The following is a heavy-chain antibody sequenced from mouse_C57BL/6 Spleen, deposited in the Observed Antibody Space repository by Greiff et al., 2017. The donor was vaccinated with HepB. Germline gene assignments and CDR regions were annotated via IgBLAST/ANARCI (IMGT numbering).Heavy chain of an antibody. CDR1: GYTFTSYW. Sequence: QVQLKQPGAELVKPGASVKLSCKASGYTFTSYWMHWVKQRPGQGLEWIGMIHPNSGSTNYNEKFKSKATLTVDKSSSTAYMQLSSLTSEDSAVYYCAITTVYDYFDYWGQGTTLTVSS. J-gene: IGHJ2*01. D-gene: IGHD1-1*01. V-gene: IGHV1-64*01. CDR2: IHPNSGST. CDR3: AITTVYDYFDY.